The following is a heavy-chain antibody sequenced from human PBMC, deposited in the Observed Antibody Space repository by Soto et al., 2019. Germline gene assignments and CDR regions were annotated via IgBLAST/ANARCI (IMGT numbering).Heavy chain of an antibody. CDR1: GFTFSSYW. V-gene: IGHV3-7*03. CDR2: IKQDGSEK. J-gene: IGHJ6*02. D-gene: IGHD2-2*01. CDR3: ARWRRWAAMRSYYYYGMDV. Sequence: PGGSLRLSCAASGFTFSSYWMSWVRQAPGKGLEWVANIKQDGSEKYYVDSVKGRFTISRDNAKNSLYLQMNSLRAEDTAVYYCARWRRWAAMRSYYYYGMDVWGQGTTVTVSS.